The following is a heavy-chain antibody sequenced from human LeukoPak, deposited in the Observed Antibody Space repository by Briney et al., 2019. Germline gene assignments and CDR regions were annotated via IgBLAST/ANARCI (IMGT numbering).Heavy chain of an antibody. CDR2: ISGSGGST. CDR3: AREASYCTDGVCYSRIFDT. J-gene: IGHJ5*02. D-gene: IGHD2-8*01. V-gene: IGHV3-23*01. Sequence: GGSLRLSCAASGFTFSSYAMSWVRQAPGKGLEWVSAISGSGGSTFYADSVKGRFTMSRDNSKNTLYLQMTSLRAEDTAVYYCAREASYCTDGVCYSRIFDTWGQGTLVTVPS. CDR1: GFTFSSYA.